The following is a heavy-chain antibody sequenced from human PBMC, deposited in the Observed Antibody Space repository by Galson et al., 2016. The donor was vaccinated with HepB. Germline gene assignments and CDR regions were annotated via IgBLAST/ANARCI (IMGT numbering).Heavy chain of an antibody. V-gene: IGHV6-1*01. D-gene: IGHD6-19*01. CDR2: TYKRSKWHT. Sequence: CAISGDSVSNSNVAWNWIRQSPSRGLEWLGGTYKRSKWHTDYAGSVKSRMTINTDNVRNQFSLQLQSVTPEDTAVYYCARVATAVRSGWKTLAPRFYYSGVDVWGHGTTVTVSS. CDR3: ARVATAVRSGWKTLAPRFYYSGVDV. CDR1: GDSVSNSNVA. J-gene: IGHJ6*02.